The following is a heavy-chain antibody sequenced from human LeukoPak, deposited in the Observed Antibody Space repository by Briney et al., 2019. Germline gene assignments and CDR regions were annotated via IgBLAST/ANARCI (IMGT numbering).Heavy chain of an antibody. D-gene: IGHD1-26*01. CDR2: IKQDGSEK. CDR3: AKLSGSGSYGDY. J-gene: IGHJ4*02. CDR1: GFTFSSYW. V-gene: IGHV3-7*01. Sequence: GGSLRLSCAAPGFTFSSYWISWVRQAPGKGLEWVANIKQDGSEKYYVDSVKGRFTISRDNSKNTLYLQMNSLRAEDTAVYYCAKLSGSGSYGDYWGQGTLVTVSS.